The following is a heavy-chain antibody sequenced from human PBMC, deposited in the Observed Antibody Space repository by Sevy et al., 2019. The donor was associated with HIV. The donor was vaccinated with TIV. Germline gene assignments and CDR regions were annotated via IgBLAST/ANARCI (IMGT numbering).Heavy chain of an antibody. V-gene: IGHV3-49*04. CDR3: TRWKAAQSIFDY. J-gene: IGHJ4*02. Sequence: GSLRLSCTASGFTLGGYCMSWVRQAPGKGLEWVAFLKSDVYGGTVDHAASVRGRFVISRDDSKTIAYLQMNDLKTEDTGVYYCTRWKAAQSIFDYWGQGALVTVSS. D-gene: IGHD6-13*01. CDR2: LKSDVYGGTV. CDR1: GFTLGGYC.